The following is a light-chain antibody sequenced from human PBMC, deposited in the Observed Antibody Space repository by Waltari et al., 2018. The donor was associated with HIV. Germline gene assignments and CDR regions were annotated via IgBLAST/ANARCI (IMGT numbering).Light chain of an antibody. CDR3: IQALQTPIT. CDR2: LGS. CDR1: QSLLHSNGYNS. V-gene: IGKV2-28*01. J-gene: IGKJ5*01. Sequence: IVMTQSPLSLPVTPGEPASISCRSSQSLLHSNGYNSLDWYLQKPGQFPQVRMYLGSCRASGVPDRFSGSGSGTDFTLKISRVEAEDVGLYYCIQALQTPITFGQGTRLEIK.